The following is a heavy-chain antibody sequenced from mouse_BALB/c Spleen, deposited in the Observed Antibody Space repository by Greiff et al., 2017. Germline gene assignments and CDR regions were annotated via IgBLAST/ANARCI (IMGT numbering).Heavy chain of an antibody. V-gene: IGHV1S137*01. CDR2: ISTYYGDA. D-gene: IGHD1-1*01. Sequence: QVQLQQSGAELVRPGVSVKISCKGSGYTFTDYAMHWVKQSHAKSLEWIGVISTYYGDASYNQKFKGKATMTVDKSSSTAYMELARLTSEDSAISYCERGGTHYGSSVYAMEYWGEGTSVTVSS. CDR1: GYTFTDYA. J-gene: IGHJ4*01. CDR3: ERGGTHYGSSVYAMEY.